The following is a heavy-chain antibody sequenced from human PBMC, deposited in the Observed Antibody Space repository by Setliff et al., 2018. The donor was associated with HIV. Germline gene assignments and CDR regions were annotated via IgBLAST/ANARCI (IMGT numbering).Heavy chain of an antibody. CDR2: IRSKAYGGTT. D-gene: IGHD3-10*01. Sequence: GGSLRLSCTASGFTFGDYAMSWVRQAPGKGLEWVGFIRSKAYGGTTEYAASVKGRFTISRDDSKSIAYLQMNSLKTEDTAVYYCTTMVRGVIIRPQFFDYWGQGTLVTVSS. CDR3: TTMVRGVIIRPQFFDY. J-gene: IGHJ4*02. V-gene: IGHV3-49*04. CDR1: GFTFGDYA.